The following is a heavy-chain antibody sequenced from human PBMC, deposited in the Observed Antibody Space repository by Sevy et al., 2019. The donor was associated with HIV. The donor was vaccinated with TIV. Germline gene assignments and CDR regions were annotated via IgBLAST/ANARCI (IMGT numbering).Heavy chain of an antibody. Sequence: GSLRLSCAASGFTFSSYAMNWVRQAPGKGLEWVSTIFGNGGVTYYAESVKGRFTISRDSSKKTLYLQMNSLRAEDTAVYYCAGGRYDSSGSFDAFDIWGQGTMVTVSS. CDR3: AGGRYDSSGSFDAFDI. D-gene: IGHD3-22*01. CDR2: IFGNGGVT. CDR1: GFTFSSYA. J-gene: IGHJ3*02. V-gene: IGHV3-23*01.